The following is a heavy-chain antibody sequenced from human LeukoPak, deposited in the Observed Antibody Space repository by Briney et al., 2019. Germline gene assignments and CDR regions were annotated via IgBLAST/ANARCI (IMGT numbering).Heavy chain of an antibody. Sequence: GESLRLSCAASGFTFSNAWMTWVRQAPGKGLEWVGRIYRNADGGTTDYAAPVKGRFTISRDDSKNTLYLQMNNLKTEDTAVYYCTTDSYCSTTTCYASSNYYYGLDAWGQGTPVTVSS. D-gene: IGHD2-2*01. CDR3: TTDSYCSTTTCYASSNYYYGLDA. CDR2: IYRNADGGTT. J-gene: IGHJ6*02. CDR1: GFTFSNAW. V-gene: IGHV3-15*05.